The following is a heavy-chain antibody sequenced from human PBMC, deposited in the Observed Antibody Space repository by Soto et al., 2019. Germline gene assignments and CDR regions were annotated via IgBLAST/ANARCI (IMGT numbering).Heavy chain of an antibody. D-gene: IGHD3-10*01. V-gene: IGHV4-39*01. J-gene: IGHJ5*02. CDR3: ARQGSDYYGDPHAS. Sequence: SETLSLTCTVSGGSISSSSYYWGWIRQPPGKGLEWIGSIYYSGSTYYNPSLKSRVTISVDTSKNQFSLKLSSVTAADTAVYSCARQGSDYYGDPHASWGQGTLVPFSS. CDR2: IYYSGST. CDR1: GGSISSSSYY.